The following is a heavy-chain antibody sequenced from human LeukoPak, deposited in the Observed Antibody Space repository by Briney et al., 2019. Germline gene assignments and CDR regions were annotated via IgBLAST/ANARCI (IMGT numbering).Heavy chain of an antibody. Sequence: GGSLRLSCAASGFTFSDYYMSWIRQAPGKGLEWVSYISSSSSYTNYADSVKGRFTISRDNAKNSLYLQMNSLRAEDTAVYYCARRPDCSSTDCYGMDVWGRGTTVTVSS. V-gene: IGHV3-11*06. J-gene: IGHJ6*02. CDR3: ARRPDCSSTDCYGMDV. D-gene: IGHD2-2*01. CDR1: GFTFSDYY. CDR2: ISSSSSYT.